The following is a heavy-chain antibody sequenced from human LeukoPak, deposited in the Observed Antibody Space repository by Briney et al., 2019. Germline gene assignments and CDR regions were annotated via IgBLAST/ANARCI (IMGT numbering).Heavy chain of an antibody. Sequence: PGRSLRLSCAASRFTFSSYGMHWVRQAPGNGLEWVALISYDGSNKYYTDSVKGRFTISRDNSKNTLYLQMDSLRAADTAVYYCAKDRGYSYGYFDYWGQGTLVTVSS. CDR3: AKDRGYSYGYFDY. V-gene: IGHV3-30*18. D-gene: IGHD5-18*01. CDR2: ISYDGSNK. J-gene: IGHJ4*02. CDR1: RFTFSSYG.